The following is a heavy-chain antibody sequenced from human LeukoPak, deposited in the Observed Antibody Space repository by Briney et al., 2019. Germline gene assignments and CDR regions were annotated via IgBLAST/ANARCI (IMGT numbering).Heavy chain of an antibody. CDR1: GFTVSSYW. V-gene: IGHV3-74*01. CDR3: ARDFGGNSDF. Sequence: PGGSLRLSCAASGFTVSSYWMHWVRQVPGKGLVWVSRMSVEGSVTSYADFVKGRFTISRDIAKNTLYLQMNTLTAEDTAVYYCARDFGGNSDFWGQGTLVTVSS. CDR2: MSVEGSVT. D-gene: IGHD4-23*01. J-gene: IGHJ4*02.